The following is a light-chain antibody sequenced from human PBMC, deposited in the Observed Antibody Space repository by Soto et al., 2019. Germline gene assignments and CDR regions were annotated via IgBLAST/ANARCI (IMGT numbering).Light chain of an antibody. Sequence: GMTQSPTTLSVSPGERATLSCRASLKISTNLAWYQQKPGQAPRLLIYGASNRATGIPDRFSGSGSGTEFTLTISSLQSEDFAVYYCQQYNSWPLTFGGGTKVDIK. J-gene: IGKJ4*01. CDR3: QQYNSWPLT. CDR1: LKISTN. V-gene: IGKV3D-15*01. CDR2: GAS.